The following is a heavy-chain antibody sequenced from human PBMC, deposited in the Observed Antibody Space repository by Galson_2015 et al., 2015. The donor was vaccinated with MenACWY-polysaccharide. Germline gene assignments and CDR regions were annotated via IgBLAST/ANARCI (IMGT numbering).Heavy chain of an antibody. J-gene: IGHJ4*02. V-gene: IGHV5-51*01. Sequence: SGAEVKKPGESLKISCKGSGYSFTYWIAWVRQMPGKGLEWMGVINPGDSDTRYSPSFQGQVTISADKSISSVYLQWNGLKASDTAMYYCARQDGSALFFFDSWGQGTLVTVSS. CDR3: ARQDGSALFFFDS. CDR2: INPGDSDT. CDR1: GYSFTYW. D-gene: IGHD5-24*01.